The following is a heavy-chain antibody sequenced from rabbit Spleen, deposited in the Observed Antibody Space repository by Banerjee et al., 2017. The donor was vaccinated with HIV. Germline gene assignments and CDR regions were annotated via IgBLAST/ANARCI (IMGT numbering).Heavy chain of an antibody. CDR1: GFSLSSND. V-gene: IGHV1S7*01. CDR3: LRDRANIGGDYGPYYFDL. Sequence: QSLEESGGGLVKPGASLTLTCTVSGFSLSSNDMSWVRQAPGKGLEWIGYIDPIFGSKYYASWVNGRFTISRHNAQNTLYLQLDSLTAADTATYFCLRDRANIGGDYGPYYFDLWGQGTLVTVS. CDR2: IDPIFGSK. D-gene: IGHD2-1*01. J-gene: IGHJ4*01.